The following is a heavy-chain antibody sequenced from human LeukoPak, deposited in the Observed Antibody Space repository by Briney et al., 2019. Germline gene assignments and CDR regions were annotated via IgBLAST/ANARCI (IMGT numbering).Heavy chain of an antibody. CDR2: IYYSGST. J-gene: IGHJ4*02. D-gene: IGHD3-10*01. CDR3: ARQVRGVIMS. V-gene: IGHV4-59*01. CDR1: GDSISSDY. Sequence: SETLSLTCTVSGDSISSDYWSWIRQPPGKGLEWIGYIYYSGSTNYNPSLKSRVTISVDTSKNQFSLKLSSVTAADTAVYYCARQVRGVIMSWGQGTLVTVSS.